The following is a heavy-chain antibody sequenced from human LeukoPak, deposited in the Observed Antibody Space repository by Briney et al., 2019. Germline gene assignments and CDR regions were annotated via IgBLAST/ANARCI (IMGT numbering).Heavy chain of an antibody. J-gene: IGHJ4*02. CDR1: GYIFTTYD. D-gene: IGHD3-22*01. V-gene: IGHV1-8*01. CDR2: MNANRGNT. Sequence: AAAKVSRKASGYIFTTYDINWVRQATRQGVEWMGWMNANRGNTGYAQKFQGRVTMTRNTSMSTAYMDLSSLRSEDTAIYYCARGYYDTNGYDYRLDFWGQGTLVTVSS. CDR3: ARGYYDTNGYDYRLDF.